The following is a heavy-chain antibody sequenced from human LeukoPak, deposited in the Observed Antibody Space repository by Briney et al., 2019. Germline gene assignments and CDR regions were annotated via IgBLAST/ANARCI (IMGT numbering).Heavy chain of an antibody. D-gene: IGHD3-16*02. CDR1: GYSFTSYW. J-gene: IGHJ4*02. CDR3: ARASYDYVWGSYRQQVYYFDY. Sequence: GESLKISCKGSGYSFTSYWIGWVRQMPGKGLEWMGIIYPGDSDTRYSPSFQGQVTISADKSISTAYLQWSSLKASDTAMYYCARASYDYVWGSYRQQVYYFDYWGQGTLVTVSS. CDR2: IYPGDSDT. V-gene: IGHV5-51*01.